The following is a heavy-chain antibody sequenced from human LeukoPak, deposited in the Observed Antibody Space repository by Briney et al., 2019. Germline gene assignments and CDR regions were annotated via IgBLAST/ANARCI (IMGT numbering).Heavy chain of an antibody. CDR3: ARKGRSGFWFDP. CDR1: GHTFTGYY. V-gene: IGHV1-2*02. CDR2: INPNSGGT. J-gene: IGHJ5*02. Sequence: ASVKVSCKASGHTFTGYYMHWVRQAPGQGLEWTGWINPNSGGTNYAQKFQGRVTMTRDTSISTAYMELSRLRSDDTAVYYCARKGRSGFWFDPWGQGTLVTVSS.